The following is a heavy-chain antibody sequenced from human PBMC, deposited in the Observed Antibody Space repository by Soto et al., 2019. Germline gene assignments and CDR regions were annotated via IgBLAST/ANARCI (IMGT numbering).Heavy chain of an antibody. CDR2: IYTSGST. D-gene: IGHD3-10*01. V-gene: IGHV4-4*07. CDR1: GGSISSYY. Sequence: QVQLQESGPGLVKPSETLSLTCTVSGGSISSYYWSWIRQPAGKGLEWIGRIYTSGSTNYNPSLKSRVTMSVDTSKNQFSLKLSSVTAADTAVYYCARGGDGGYYGSGSYPGWFDPWGQGTLVTVSS. J-gene: IGHJ5*02. CDR3: ARGGDGGYYGSGSYPGWFDP.